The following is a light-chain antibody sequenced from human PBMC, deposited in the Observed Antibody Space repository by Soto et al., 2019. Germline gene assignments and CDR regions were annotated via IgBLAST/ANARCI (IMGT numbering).Light chain of an antibody. CDR1: QNINRW. V-gene: IGKV1-5*03. CDR3: LQYNVYPLT. Sequence: DIQMTQSPSTLSASVGDTVTITCRASQNINRWLAWYQQKPGKAPKLLIHKASTLEYVVPSRCSGSASGTEFTRLISGLQPDDFARYFCLQYNVYPLTFGGGTKVEIK. J-gene: IGKJ4*01. CDR2: KAS.